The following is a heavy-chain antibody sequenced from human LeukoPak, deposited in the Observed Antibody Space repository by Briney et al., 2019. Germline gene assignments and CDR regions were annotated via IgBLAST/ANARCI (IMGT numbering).Heavy chain of an antibody. Sequence: SETLSLTCTVSGGSISSYYWSWIRQPPGKGLEWIGYIYYSGSTNFNPSLKSRVTISLDTSNNQFSLKLSSVTAADTAVYYCARSSRPYLYYFDYWGQGTLVTVSS. CDR1: GGSISSYY. V-gene: IGHV4-59*12. J-gene: IGHJ4*02. D-gene: IGHD6-13*01. CDR3: ARSSRPYLYYFDY. CDR2: IYYSGST.